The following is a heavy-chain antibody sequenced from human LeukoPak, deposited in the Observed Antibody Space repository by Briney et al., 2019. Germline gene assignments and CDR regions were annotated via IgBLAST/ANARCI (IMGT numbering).Heavy chain of an antibody. J-gene: IGHJ4*02. CDR1: GFTVSSNY. D-gene: IGHD2-15*01. CDR2: IYSGSIT. V-gene: IGHV3-53*01. Sequence: PGGSLRLSCAASGFTVSSNYMSWVRQAPGKGLEWVSVIYSGSITYYADSVRGRFTISRDNSKNTVYLQMNSLRAVDTAMYYCARAVGGSLDYWGQGTLVTVSS. CDR3: ARAVGGSLDY.